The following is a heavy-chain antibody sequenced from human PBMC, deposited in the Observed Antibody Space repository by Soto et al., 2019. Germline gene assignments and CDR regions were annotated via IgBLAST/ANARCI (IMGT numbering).Heavy chain of an antibody. D-gene: IGHD2-15*01. J-gene: IGHJ4*02. Sequence: SETLSLTCAVYGGSFSGYYWSWIRQPPGKGLEWIGEINHSGSTNYNPSLKSRVTISVDTSKNQFSLKLSSVTAADTAVYYCAISASWWNFDYWGQGTLVTVSP. V-gene: IGHV4-34*01. CDR2: INHSGST. CDR3: AISASWWNFDY. CDR1: GGSFSGYY.